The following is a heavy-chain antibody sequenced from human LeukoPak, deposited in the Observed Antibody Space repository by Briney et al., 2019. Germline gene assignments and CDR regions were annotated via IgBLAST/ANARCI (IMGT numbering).Heavy chain of an antibody. J-gene: IGHJ3*02. CDR3: ARVLYDSSGSTAFDI. Sequence: SETLSLTCTVSGGSIGSYYWTWIRRPPGKGLECIGYISNSGSTNYNPSLKSRVTISVDTSKNQFSLKLSSVTAADTAVYYCARVLYDSSGSTAFDIWGHGTMVTVSS. V-gene: IGHV4-59*01. CDR1: GGSIGSYY. D-gene: IGHD3-22*01. CDR2: ISNSGST.